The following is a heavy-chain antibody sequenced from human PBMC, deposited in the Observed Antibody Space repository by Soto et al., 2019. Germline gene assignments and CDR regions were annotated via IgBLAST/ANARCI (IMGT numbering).Heavy chain of an antibody. D-gene: IGHD2-2*01. CDR2: LITIFGTA. J-gene: IGHJ4*02. CDR1: GGTFSSYA. V-gene: IGHV1-69*01. CDR3: ARERVVVVPAAVRYFDY. Sequence: QVQLVQSGAEVKKPGSSVKVSCKASGGTFSSYAISWERQAPGQGLEWMGGLITIFGTAHYAQKYQGRVTITADEATSTADMELSRLRSEDTAVYYGARERVVVVPAAVRYFDYWGQGTLVTVSS.